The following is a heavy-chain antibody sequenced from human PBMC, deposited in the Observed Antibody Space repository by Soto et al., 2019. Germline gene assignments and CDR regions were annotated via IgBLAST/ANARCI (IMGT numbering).Heavy chain of an antibody. Sequence: GGSLRLSCAASGFSFRSYDMHWVRHPAGKGLEWVSAIDTAGDSYYLGSVKGRFTISRENANNSLYLQMNSLRAGDTAVYYCARVDRYSGSYFDYWGQGTQVTVSS. CDR2: IDTAGDS. V-gene: IGHV3-13*01. CDR1: GFSFRSYD. D-gene: IGHD1-26*01. J-gene: IGHJ4*02. CDR3: ARVDRYSGSYFDY.